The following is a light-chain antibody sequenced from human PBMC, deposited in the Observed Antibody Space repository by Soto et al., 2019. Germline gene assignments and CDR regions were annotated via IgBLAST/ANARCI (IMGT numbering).Light chain of an antibody. CDR3: QPYISFPLT. V-gene: IGKV1-5*03. CDR2: KAS. J-gene: IGKJ1*01. CDR1: QSISSW. Sequence: DIQMTQSPSTLSASVGDRVTLTCRASQSISSWLAWYQQQLGKAPKLLIYKASSLDSGVPSSFSGRGFETEFTLTISSLQPDDVATYYGQPYISFPLTFGQGTKVEI.